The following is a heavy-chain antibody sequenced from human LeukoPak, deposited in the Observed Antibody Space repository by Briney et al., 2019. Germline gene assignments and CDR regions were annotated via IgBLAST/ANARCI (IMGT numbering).Heavy chain of an antibody. Sequence: GASVKVSCNASGYTFTGYYMHWVRQAPGQGLEWMGWINPNSGGTNYAQKFQGRVTMTRDTSISTAYMELSRLRSDDTAVYYCARERERWLQFEFDYWGQGTLVTVSS. CDR1: GYTFTGYY. J-gene: IGHJ4*02. D-gene: IGHD5-24*01. CDR2: INPNSGGT. V-gene: IGHV1-2*02. CDR3: ARERERWLQFEFDY.